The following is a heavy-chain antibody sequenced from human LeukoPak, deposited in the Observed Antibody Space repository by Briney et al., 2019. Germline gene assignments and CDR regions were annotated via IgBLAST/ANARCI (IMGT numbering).Heavy chain of an antibody. CDR3: ARGNAHAFDI. D-gene: IGHD1-1*01. V-gene: IGHV3-21*01. CDR2: ISSGSNYI. CDR1: GFTFSSYS. J-gene: IGHJ3*02. Sequence: PGGSLRLSCAASGFTFSSYSMNWVRQAPGKGLEWVSSISSGSNYIYYADSMKGRFTISRDNAENTLYLQMNSLRAEDTAVYFCARGNAHAFDIWGQGTMVTVSS.